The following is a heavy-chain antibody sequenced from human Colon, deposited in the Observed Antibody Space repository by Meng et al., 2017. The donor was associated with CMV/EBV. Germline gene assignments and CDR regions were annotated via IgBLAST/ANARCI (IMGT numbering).Heavy chain of an antibody. CDR1: GFTFSTYA. D-gene: IGHD2-21*01. V-gene: IGHV3-23*01. CDR2: IGGSGGKI. CDR3: AKDGLSFCGGDCYHYSDY. Sequence: GGSLRLSCAASGFTFSTYAMTWVRQAPGKGLEWVSGIGGSGGKIYYADSVKGRFTISRDNSENTLYLQMNSLTVEDTAVYYCAKDGLSFCGGDCYHYSDYGGPGTLVTVSS. J-gene: IGHJ4*02.